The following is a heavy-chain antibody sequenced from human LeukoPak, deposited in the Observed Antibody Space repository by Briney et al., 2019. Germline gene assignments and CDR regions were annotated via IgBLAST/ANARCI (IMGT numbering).Heavy chain of an antibody. Sequence: SETLSLTCSVSGGSLSSGGSFWSWIRQRPGKGLEWIGYIYYSGSTSYNPSLKSRVTISLDTPENQFSLKLTSVTAADTAVYYCARDSLGIWYFDLWGRGTLVTVSS. CDR1: GGSLSSGGSF. CDR3: ARDSLGIWYFDL. CDR2: IYYSGST. D-gene: IGHD7-27*01. J-gene: IGHJ2*01. V-gene: IGHV4-31*03.